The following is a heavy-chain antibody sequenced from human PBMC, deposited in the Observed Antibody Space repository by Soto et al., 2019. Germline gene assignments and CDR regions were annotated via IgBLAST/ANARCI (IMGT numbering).Heavy chain of an antibody. CDR2: IIPILGAA. D-gene: IGHD2-21*01. Sequence: QVHLVQSGVEMQKPGYSVRVSCKASGGTVSNNAISWVRQAPGQGLEWMGGIIPILGAANYAQNFQGRLTITADESTSSVYMELRSLTSDDTAMYFCARDFYCAGHCYHGGWYDVWGQGTQVTVSS. V-gene: IGHV1-69*12. J-gene: IGHJ5*02. CDR3: ARDFYCAGHCYHGGWYDV. CDR1: GGTVSNNA.